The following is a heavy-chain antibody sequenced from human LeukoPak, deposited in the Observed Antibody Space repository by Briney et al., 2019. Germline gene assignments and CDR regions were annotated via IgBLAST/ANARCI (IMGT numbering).Heavy chain of an antibody. D-gene: IGHD3-22*01. V-gene: IGHV4-59*01. CDR3: ARERYYDSSGYYPPVFDY. CDR1: GVSISSYY. J-gene: IGHJ4*02. Sequence: SETLSLTCTVSGVSISSYYWSWIRQPPGKGLEWSGYIYYSGSNNYTPSLKTRVTISVDPSKNQFSLKLSSVTGAETAVYYCARERYYDSSGYYPPVFDYWGQGTLVTVSS. CDR2: IYYSGSN.